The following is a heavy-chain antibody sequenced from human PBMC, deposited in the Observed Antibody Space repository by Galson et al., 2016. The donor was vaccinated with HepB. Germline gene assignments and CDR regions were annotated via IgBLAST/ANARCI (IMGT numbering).Heavy chain of an antibody. Sequence: SLRLSCAASGFSFSNYWMSWVRQAPGKGPEWVANIKGDGSGKYYVDSVKGRFTIARDNGKNSLDLQMNSLRAEDTAGYYCARDGCLYAMDVWGQGAAVTVAS. D-gene: IGHD4/OR15-4a*01. CDR3: ARDGCLYAMDV. CDR1: GFSFSNYW. J-gene: IGHJ6*02. V-gene: IGHV3-7*03. CDR2: IKGDGSGK.